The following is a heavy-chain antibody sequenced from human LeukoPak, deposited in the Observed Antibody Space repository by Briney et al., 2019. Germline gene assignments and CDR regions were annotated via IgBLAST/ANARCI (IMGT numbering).Heavy chain of an antibody. CDR1: GFTFSSYG. Sequence: QPGGSLRLSCAASGFTFSSYGMHWVHQAPGKGLEWVAFIRYDGSNKYYADSVKGRFTISRDNSKNTLYLQMNSLRAEDTAVYYCAKDLWGASIRLDAFDIWGQGTMVTVSS. CDR3: AKDLWGASIRLDAFDI. CDR2: IRYDGSNK. J-gene: IGHJ3*02. V-gene: IGHV3-30*02. D-gene: IGHD3-10*01.